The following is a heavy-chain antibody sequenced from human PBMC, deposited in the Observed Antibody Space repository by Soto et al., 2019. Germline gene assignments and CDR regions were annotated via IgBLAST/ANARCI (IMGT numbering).Heavy chain of an antibody. Sequence: CAACRFTVSRRYLSYVRQAPGKGLEWVSVIYSGGSTYYADSVKGRFTISRDNSKNTLYLQMNSLRAEDTAVYYWARDQGWYANWGQGTLVTFPS. CDR2: IYSGGST. J-gene: IGHJ4*02. V-gene: IGHV3-53*01. CDR3: ARDQGWYAN. D-gene: IGHD2-8*01. CDR1: RFTVSRRY.